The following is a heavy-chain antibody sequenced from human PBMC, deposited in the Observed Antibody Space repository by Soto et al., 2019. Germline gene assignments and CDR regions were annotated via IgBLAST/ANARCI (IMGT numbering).Heavy chain of an antibody. J-gene: IGHJ3*02. CDR3: AKATATSGGAFEI. Sequence: GGSLRLSCAVSGFICSSYDISWVRQAPGKGLEWVSTILVGGSTHYEDSVKGRFIISRDTSKNTVYLQMNSLTAGDTAFYYCAKATATSGGAFEIYGQGTMVTVSS. V-gene: IGHV3-23*01. CDR2: ILVGGST. D-gene: IGHD1-1*01. CDR1: GFICSSYD.